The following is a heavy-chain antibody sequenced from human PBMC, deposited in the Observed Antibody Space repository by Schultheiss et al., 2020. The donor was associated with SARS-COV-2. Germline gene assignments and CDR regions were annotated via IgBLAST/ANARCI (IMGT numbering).Heavy chain of an antibody. J-gene: IGHJ4*02. Sequence: GGSLRLSCAASGFTFRHFAMTWVRQAPGKGLEWVSTLSGSGNNVYYADSARGRFTISRDDSRSTLYLQMNSLRPGDTAVYYCAREVSSPFDYWGQGTLVTVSS. CDR2: LSGSGNNV. V-gene: IGHV3-23*01. D-gene: IGHD6-19*01. CDR3: AREVSSPFDY. CDR1: GFTFRHFA.